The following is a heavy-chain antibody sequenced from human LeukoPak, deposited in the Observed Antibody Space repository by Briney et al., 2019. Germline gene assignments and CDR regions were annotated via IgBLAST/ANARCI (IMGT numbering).Heavy chain of an antibody. J-gene: IGHJ4*02. CDR2: IWYDGSNK. V-gene: IGHV3-33*01. CDR1: GFTFSSYG. Sequence: GRSLRLSCAASGFTFSSYGMHWVRQAPGKGLEWVAVIWYDGSNKYYADSVKGRFTISRDNSKNTLYLQMNSLRDDDTALYYCAGGGDGGWAIDDWGQGTLVIVSS. CDR3: AGGGDGGWAIDD. D-gene: IGHD6-19*01.